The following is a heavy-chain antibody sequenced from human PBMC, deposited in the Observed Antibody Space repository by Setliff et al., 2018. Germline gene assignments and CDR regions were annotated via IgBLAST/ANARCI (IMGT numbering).Heavy chain of an antibody. D-gene: IGHD1-26*01. J-gene: IGHJ3*02. CDR2: XXXXXXX. Sequence: PSETLSLTCTVSGGSINGGFYYWTWIRQPAGKGLEXXGXXXXXXXXXXXPSLKXXLAISIDTSTNQVSLKLSSVTAADTAAYYCARERLESSGSPLAFDIWGQGTRVTVSS. CDR1: GGSINGGFYY. V-gene: IGHV4-61*02. CDR3: ARERLESSGSPLAFDI.